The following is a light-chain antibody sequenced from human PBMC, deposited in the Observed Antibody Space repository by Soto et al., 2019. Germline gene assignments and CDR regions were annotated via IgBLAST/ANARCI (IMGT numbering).Light chain of an antibody. CDR3: AAWDDSLNGHVV. Sequence: QSVLTQPPSASGTPGQRVPISCSGSSSNIGSNTVTWYQQLPGTAPKLLVYSNNQRPSGVPDRLSGSKSGTSASLAISGLQSEDEADYYCAAWDDSLNGHVVFGGGTKLTVL. CDR1: SSNIGSNT. V-gene: IGLV1-44*01. CDR2: SNN. J-gene: IGLJ2*01.